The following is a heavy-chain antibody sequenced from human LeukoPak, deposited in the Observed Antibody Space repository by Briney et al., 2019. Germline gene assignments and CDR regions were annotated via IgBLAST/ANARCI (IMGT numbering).Heavy chain of an antibody. V-gene: IGHV4-4*07. D-gene: IGHD3-10*01. CDR2: IYASGYT. J-gene: IGHJ4*02. Sequence: SETLSLTCTVSGDSISSYYWNWIRQPAGKGLEWIGRIYASGYTEYNPSLQTRVTMSVDTSKNEFSLKVDTVTAADTAVYFRARNHIVTGTYFDSWGQGILGTVSS. CDR3: ARNHIVTGTYFDS. CDR1: GDSISSYY.